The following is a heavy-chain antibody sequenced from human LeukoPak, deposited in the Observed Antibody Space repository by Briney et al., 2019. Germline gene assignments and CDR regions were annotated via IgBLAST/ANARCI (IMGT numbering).Heavy chain of an antibody. D-gene: IGHD5-18*01. CDR3: TRDDGVGTGWDAFDT. J-gene: IGHJ3*02. Sequence: GGSLRLSCAASGFTFSRHWMSWVRQAPGKGLEWVANIKQDGSEKYYVDSVKGRFTISRDNAKNSLYLQMNSLRAEDTAVYYCTRDDGVGTGWDAFDTWGQGTMVTVSS. CDR1: GFTFSRHW. CDR2: IKQDGSEK. V-gene: IGHV3-7*01.